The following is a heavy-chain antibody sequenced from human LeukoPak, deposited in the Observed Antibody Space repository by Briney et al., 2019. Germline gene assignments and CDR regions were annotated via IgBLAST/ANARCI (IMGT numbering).Heavy chain of an antibody. CDR2: ITGSGGST. V-gene: IGHV3-23*01. CDR1: GFTFRTYG. Sequence: PGGSLRLSCAASGFTFRTYGMSWVRQTPGKGLEWVPAITGSGGSTFYADSVKGRFTISRDNSKNTLYLQMNSLRADDTAVYYCAKYYYDTSGESLLDYWGQGTLVTVSS. CDR3: AKYYYDTSGESLLDY. D-gene: IGHD3-22*01. J-gene: IGHJ4*02.